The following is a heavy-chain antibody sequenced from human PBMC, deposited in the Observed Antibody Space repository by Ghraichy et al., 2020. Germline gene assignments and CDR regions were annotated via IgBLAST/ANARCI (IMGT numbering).Heavy chain of an antibody. CDR3: ARASVAQTSGWEFDY. V-gene: IGHV6-1*01. CDR1: GDSVSSNSAA. J-gene: IGHJ4*02. CDR2: TYYRSQWYN. Sequence: SQTLSLTCAISGDSVSSNSAAWNWIRQSPSRGLEWLGRTYYRSQWYNDYAVSVKSRVSVNPDTSKNQFSLQLNSVTPEDTAVYYCARASVAQTSGWEFDYWGQGTLVTVSS. D-gene: IGHD6-19*01.